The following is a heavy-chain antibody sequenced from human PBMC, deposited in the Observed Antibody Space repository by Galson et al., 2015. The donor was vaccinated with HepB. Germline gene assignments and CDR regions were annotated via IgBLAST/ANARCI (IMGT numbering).Heavy chain of an antibody. Sequence: SLRLSCAASGLTFSSYAMSWVRQAPGKGLEWVSGIIRSGGTTYYADSVKGRFTISRDNAKSTLFLQMTSVSAEDTAVYYCAKRRGRMFQFGNHYSYYPMDVWGQGTTVTVSS. CDR1: GLTFSSYA. D-gene: IGHD3-10*01. CDR2: IIRSGGTT. V-gene: IGHV3-23*01. J-gene: IGHJ6*02. CDR3: AKRRGRMFQFGNHYSYYPMDV.